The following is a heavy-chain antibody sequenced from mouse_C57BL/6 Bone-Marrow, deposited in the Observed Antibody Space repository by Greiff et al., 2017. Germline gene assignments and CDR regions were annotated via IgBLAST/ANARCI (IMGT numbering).Heavy chain of an antibody. V-gene: IGHV14-4*01. J-gene: IGHJ2*01. CDR2: IDPENGDT. D-gene: IGHD1-1*01. CDR1: GFNIKDDY. Sequence: EVQLQQSGAELVRPGASVKLSCTASGFNIKDDYMHWVKQRPEQGLEWIGGIDPENGDTEYASKFQGTATITADTSSNTAYLQLSSLTSEDTAVYDCTTSPVSSYIDYWGQGTTLTVSS. CDR3: TTSPVSSYIDY.